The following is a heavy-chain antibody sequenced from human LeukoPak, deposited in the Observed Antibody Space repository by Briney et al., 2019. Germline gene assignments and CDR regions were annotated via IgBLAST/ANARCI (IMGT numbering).Heavy chain of an antibody. Sequence: GASVKVSCKASGYTFTSYFMHWVRQAPGQGLEWLGMINPSGXXXXYAQXFQGXXTXTRDTSTSTVYMELSSLRSEDTAVYYCARETSDSWGQGTLVTASS. CDR3: ARETSDS. V-gene: IGHV1-46*01. CDR2: INPSGXXX. D-gene: IGHD1-1*01. J-gene: IGHJ5*01. CDR1: GYTFTSYF.